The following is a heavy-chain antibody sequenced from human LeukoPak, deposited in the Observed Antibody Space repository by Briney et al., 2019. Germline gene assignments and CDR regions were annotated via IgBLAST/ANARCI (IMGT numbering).Heavy chain of an antibody. D-gene: IGHD4-17*01. CDR3: ARVRGSPTVTFGWFDP. J-gene: IGHJ5*02. Sequence: GASVKVSCKASGYTFSSYGISWVRQAPGQGLEWMGWISTYNGNTNYAQKLQGRVTMTSDTSTNTAYMEMRSLRSDDTAVYYCARVRGSPTVTFGWFDPWGQGTLVIVSS. CDR1: GYTFSSYG. V-gene: IGHV1-18*01. CDR2: ISTYNGNT.